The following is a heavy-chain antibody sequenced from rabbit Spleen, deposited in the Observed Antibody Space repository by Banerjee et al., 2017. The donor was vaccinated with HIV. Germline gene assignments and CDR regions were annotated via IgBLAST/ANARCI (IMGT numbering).Heavy chain of an antibody. J-gene: IGHJ4*01. V-gene: IGHV1S40*01. CDR2: INIFTGKS. D-gene: IGHD1-1*01. Sequence: QSLEESGGDLVKPGASPTLTCTASGFSFSRTYFMCWVRQAPGKGLEWIACINIFTGKSVYASWAKGRFSMSRTSSTTVTLQMTSLTAADTATYLCARDLVAVIGWNFSLWGPGTLVTVS. CDR3: ARDLVAVIGWNFSL. CDR1: GFSFSRTYF.